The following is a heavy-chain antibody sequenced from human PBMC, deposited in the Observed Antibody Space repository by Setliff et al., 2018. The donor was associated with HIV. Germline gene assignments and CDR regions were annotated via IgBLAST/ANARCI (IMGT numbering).Heavy chain of an antibody. CDR3: ATSVEVPWNYYMDV. CDR2: IYPSGST. V-gene: IGHV4-4*08. D-gene: IGHD2-2*01. CDR1: GGSMSTYY. Sequence: LSLTCTVSGGSMSTYYWSWIRQPPGKGLEWIGYIYPSGSTNYNPSLKSPVTMSTDTSKNQFSLELSSVTTSDTAVYYCATSVEVPWNYYMDVWGKGTTVTVSS. J-gene: IGHJ6*03.